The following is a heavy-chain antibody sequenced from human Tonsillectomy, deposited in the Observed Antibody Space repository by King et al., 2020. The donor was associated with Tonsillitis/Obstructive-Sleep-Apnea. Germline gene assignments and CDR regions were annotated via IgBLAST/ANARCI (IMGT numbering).Heavy chain of an antibody. J-gene: IGHJ4*02. CDR1: GFTFSSYW. CDR3: ARDRGSSSLGYFDY. CDR2: IKEDGSER. Sequence: VQLVESGGGLVQPGGSLRLSCAASGFTFSSYWMTWVRQAPGKGLEWVANIKEDGSERYYVGSVKGRFTISRDNAKNSLYLQMHSLRAEGTAVYYCARDRGSSSLGYFDYWGQGTLLTVSS. V-gene: IGHV3-7*04. D-gene: IGHD6-6*01.